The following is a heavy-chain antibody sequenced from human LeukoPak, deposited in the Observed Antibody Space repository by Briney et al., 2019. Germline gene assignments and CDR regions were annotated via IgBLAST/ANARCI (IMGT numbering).Heavy chain of an antibody. D-gene: IGHD6-19*01. CDR1: GFTFSSDA. V-gene: IGHV3-23*01. CDR2: ISGSGGDT. Sequence: GGSLRLSCAASGFTFSSDAIYWVRQAPGKGLEWVSGISGSGGDTYFADSVKGRFTISRDNSKNTVFLQMDSLRAEDTAVYYCAKTTAGYSSGRYPGWPVDYWGQGTLVTVSS. J-gene: IGHJ4*02. CDR3: AKTTAGYSSGRYPGWPVDY.